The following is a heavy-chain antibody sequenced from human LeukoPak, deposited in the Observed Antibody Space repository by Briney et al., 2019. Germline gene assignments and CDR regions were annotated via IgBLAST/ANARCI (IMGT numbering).Heavy chain of an antibody. J-gene: IGHJ4*02. CDR1: GGSISSGSHH. Sequence: PSETLSLTCTVSGGSISSGSHHWGWFRQSPGKGLEWIGSIYDSRTIYYNPSLNSRVTISAVTSQNQFSLQLNSVTAADTAVYYCARHDGRSGGTMGALDSWGQGSLVTVSS. D-gene: IGHD4-23*01. CDR3: ARHDGRSGGTMGALDS. CDR2: IYDSRTI. V-gene: IGHV4-39*01.